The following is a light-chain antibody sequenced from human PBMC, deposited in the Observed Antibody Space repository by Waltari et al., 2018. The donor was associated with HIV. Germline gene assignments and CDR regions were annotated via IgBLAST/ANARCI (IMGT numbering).Light chain of an antibody. CDR1: NSNIGSNT. V-gene: IGLV1-44*01. J-gene: IGLJ2*01. CDR3: AAWEDSLNGVV. CDR2: NKK. Sequence: QSVLTQPPSASGTPGQRVTISCSGSNSNIGSNTVNWYQKLPGTAPKLLIYNKKQRPAGVPDRISGAKSCTSAALAISGLQSEGEADYYCAAWEDSLNGVVFGGGTKLTVL.